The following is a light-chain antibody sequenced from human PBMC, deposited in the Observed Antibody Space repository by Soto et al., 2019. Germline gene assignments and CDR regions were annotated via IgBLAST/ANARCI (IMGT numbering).Light chain of an antibody. J-gene: IGKJ1*01. CDR1: QSVSSSY. Sequence: EIVLTQSPGTLSLSPGERATLSCRASQSVSSSYLAWYQQNRGQAPRLLIYGASSRATGIPDTFSGSGSGTDFTLTISRLEPEDVAVYYCQQYGSSRCTFGQGTKVQIK. CDR2: GAS. V-gene: IGKV3-20*01. CDR3: QQYGSSRCT.